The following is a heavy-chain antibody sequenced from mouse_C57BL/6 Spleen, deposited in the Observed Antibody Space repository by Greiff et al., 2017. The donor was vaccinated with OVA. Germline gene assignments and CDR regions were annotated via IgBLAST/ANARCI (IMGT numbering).Heavy chain of an antibody. Sequence: EVKLVESGGGLVKPGGSLKLSCAASGFTFSDYGMHWVRQAPEKGLEWVAYISSGSSTIYYADTVKGRFTISRDNAKNTLFLQMTSLRSEDTAMYYCARPDCGDYYAMDYWGQGTSVTVSS. CDR2: ISSGSSTI. CDR3: ARPDCGDYYAMDY. V-gene: IGHV5-17*01. CDR1: GFTFSDYG. J-gene: IGHJ4*01.